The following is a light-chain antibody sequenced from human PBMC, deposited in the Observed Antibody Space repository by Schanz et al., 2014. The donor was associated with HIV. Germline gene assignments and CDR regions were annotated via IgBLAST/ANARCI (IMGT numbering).Light chain of an antibody. CDR1: SSDVGSYNY. J-gene: IGLJ3*02. Sequence: QSALTQPRSVSGSPGQSVTISCTGTSSDVGSYNYVSWYQQRPGKAPKLMIYDVTKRPSGVPDRFSGSKSGNTASLTISGLQAEDEADYYCCSYAGSYTLVVFGGGTKLTVL. CDR3: CSYAGSYTLVV. V-gene: IGLV2-11*01. CDR2: DVT.